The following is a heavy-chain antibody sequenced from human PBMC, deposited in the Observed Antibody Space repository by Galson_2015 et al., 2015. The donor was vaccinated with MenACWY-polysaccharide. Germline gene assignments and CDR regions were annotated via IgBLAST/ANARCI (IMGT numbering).Heavy chain of an antibody. J-gene: IGHJ4*02. D-gene: IGHD1-26*01. Sequence: SLRLSCAASGFIFSNYGMHWVRQAPGKGLEWVSFVPDDGSNEYYADSVRGRFIFSRDNSKNTVSLEMNSLRPEDTAVYYCATDSSRPLVGAPGSRFEYWGQGTLVTVSS. V-gene: IGHV3-30*02. CDR1: GFIFSNYG. CDR2: VPDDGSNE. CDR3: ATDSSRPLVGAPGSRFEY.